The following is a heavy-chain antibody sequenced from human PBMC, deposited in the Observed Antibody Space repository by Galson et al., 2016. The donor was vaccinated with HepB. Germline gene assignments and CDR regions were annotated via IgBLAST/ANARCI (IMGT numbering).Heavy chain of an antibody. CDR1: GFTFSSYW. CDR3: ASGDTTVTADAFDI. Sequence: SLRLSCAASGFTFSSYWMNWVRQAPGKGLEWVANINPDGSAEYYVDSVKGRFTISRDNAKNSLYLQMSGLRAEDTAVYYCASGDTTVTADAFDIWGQGTMVTVSS. J-gene: IGHJ3*02. CDR2: INPDGSAE. D-gene: IGHD4-17*01. V-gene: IGHV3-7*01.